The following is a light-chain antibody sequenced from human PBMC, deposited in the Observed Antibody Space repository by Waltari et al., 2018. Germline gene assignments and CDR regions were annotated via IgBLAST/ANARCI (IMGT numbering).Light chain of an antibody. Sequence: DIVMTQSPDPLPVSLGDRATLNCKSSQRVLYNIDNKNYLAWYQQKTGQTPKLLIYWASTRGSGVPDRFSGSEAGKEFTLTISCLQASDAGMYCGEQYYDIPVTFGAGTRLKI. CDR3: EQYYDIPVT. CDR1: QRVLYNIDNKNY. CDR2: WAS. V-gene: IGKV4-1*01. J-gene: IGKJ2*01.